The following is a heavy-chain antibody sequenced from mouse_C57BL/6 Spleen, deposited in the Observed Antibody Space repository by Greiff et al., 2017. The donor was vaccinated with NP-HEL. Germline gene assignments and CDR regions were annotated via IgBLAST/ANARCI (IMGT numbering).Heavy chain of an antibody. CDR2: ISYDGSN. CDR1: GYSITSGYY. V-gene: IGHV3-6*01. CDR3: ARAYYSNYGFAY. D-gene: IGHD2-5*01. Sequence: DVKLQESGPGLVKPSQSLSLTCSVTGYSITSGYYWNWIRQFPGNKLEWMGYISYDGSNNYNPSLKNRISITRDTSKNQFFLKLNSVTTEDTATHYCARAYYSNYGFAYWGQGTLVTVSA. J-gene: IGHJ3*01.